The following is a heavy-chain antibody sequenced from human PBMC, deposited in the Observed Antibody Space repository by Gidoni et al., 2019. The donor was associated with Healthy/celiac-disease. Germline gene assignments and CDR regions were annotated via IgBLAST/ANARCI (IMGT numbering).Heavy chain of an antibody. CDR3: ARAHRPGAQWLVKD. Sequence: QVQLVQSGAEVKKPGASVKVSCKASGYTCTSDYMHWVRQAPGQGLEWMGISNPSGGSTSYAQTFPGRVTMTRDTSTSPVYMELSSLRSEDTAVYYCARAHRPGAQWLVKDWGQGTLVTVSS. CDR1: GYTCTSDY. J-gene: IGHJ4*02. D-gene: IGHD6-19*01. V-gene: IGHV1-46*01. CDR2: SNPSGGST.